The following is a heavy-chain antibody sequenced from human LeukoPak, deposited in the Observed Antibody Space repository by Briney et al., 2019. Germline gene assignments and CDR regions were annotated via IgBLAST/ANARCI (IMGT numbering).Heavy chain of an antibody. D-gene: IGHD6-13*01. V-gene: IGHV4-34*01. CDR1: GGSFSRYY. CDR2: INHSGST. Sequence: SETLSFTCAIYGGSFSRYYWSWIRQHPGKGLEWIGEINHSGSTNYNPSLKSRVTISVDMSKNQFSLKLSSVTAADTAVYYCARGGRTQQPGYFNYWGQGTLVTVSS. CDR3: ARGGRTQQPGYFNY. J-gene: IGHJ4*02.